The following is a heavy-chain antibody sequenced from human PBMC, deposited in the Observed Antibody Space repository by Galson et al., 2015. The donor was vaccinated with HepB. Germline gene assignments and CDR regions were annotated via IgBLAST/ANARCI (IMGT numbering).Heavy chain of an antibody. J-gene: IGHJ4*02. Sequence: SLRLSCAASGLAFRKNGMHWVRQAPGKGLEWVAVISYDGSNKYYADSVKGRFTISRDNAKNSLYLQMNSLRAEDTAVYYCMRDGIYCSGGFCHPYWGQGTLVTVSS. CDR2: ISYDGSNK. CDR1: GLAFRKNG. CDR3: MRDGIYCSGGFCHPY. V-gene: IGHV3-33*08. D-gene: IGHD2-15*01.